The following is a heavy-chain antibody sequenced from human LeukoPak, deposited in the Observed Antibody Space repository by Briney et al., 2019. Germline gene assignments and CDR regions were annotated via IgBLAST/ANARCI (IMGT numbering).Heavy chain of an antibody. CDR3: TKDEKYDILTGYSIH. J-gene: IGHJ4*02. CDR1: GFTFSSYE. CDR2: ISSSGATI. Sequence: PGGSLRLTCAASGFTFSSYEMNWFRQAPGKGLEWVSYISSSGATIYYADSVKGRFTISRDNAKNSLFLQMNSLRAEDTAVYYCTKDEKYDILTGYSIHWGQGTLGTVSS. D-gene: IGHD3-9*01. V-gene: IGHV3-48*03.